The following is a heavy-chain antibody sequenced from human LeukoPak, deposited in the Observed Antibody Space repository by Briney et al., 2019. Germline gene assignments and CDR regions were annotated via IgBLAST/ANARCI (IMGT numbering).Heavy chain of an antibody. CDR3: ARVGGYYVLDYYMDV. Sequence: SETLSLTCTVSGGSISSSSYYWGWIRQPPGKGLEWIGSIYYSGSTYYNPSLKSRVTISVDTSKNQFSLKLSSVTAADTAVYYCARVGGYYVLDYYMDVWGKGTTVTISS. J-gene: IGHJ6*03. V-gene: IGHV4-39*07. CDR2: IYYSGST. CDR1: GGSISSSSYY. D-gene: IGHD3-22*01.